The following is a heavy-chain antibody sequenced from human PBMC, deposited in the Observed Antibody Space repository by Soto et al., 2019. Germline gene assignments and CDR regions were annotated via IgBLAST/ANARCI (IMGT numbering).Heavy chain of an antibody. D-gene: IGHD5-12*01. CDR2: IYSGGST. V-gene: IGHV3-53*01. J-gene: IGHJ4*02. CDR1: GFSVTANY. Sequence: EVQVVESGGGLIQPGGSLRLSCEVSGFSVTANYMSWVRQAPGKGLAWVSVIYSGGSTYYIDSVKGRVSISRDISKNTLYLQMNSLRAEDTAVYYCHGYGYWGQGTLVTVSS. CDR3: HGYGY.